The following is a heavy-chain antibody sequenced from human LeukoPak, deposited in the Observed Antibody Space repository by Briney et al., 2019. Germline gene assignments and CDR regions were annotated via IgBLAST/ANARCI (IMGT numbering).Heavy chain of an antibody. CDR1: GFTINYYY. Sequence: GGSLRLSCATSGFTINYYYMSWVRQAPGKGLEWVSLLYGDGTSYYTDSVRGRSTISRDNSKNALYFQMNSLRAEDTAVYYCARSFPYSSGWYDYWGQGTLVTVSS. J-gene: IGHJ4*02. CDR2: LYGDGTS. V-gene: IGHV3-53*05. CDR3: ARSFPYSSGWYDY. D-gene: IGHD6-19*01.